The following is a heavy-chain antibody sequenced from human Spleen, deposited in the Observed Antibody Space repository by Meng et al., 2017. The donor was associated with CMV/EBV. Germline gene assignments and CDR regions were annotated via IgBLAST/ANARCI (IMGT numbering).Heavy chain of an antibody. V-gene: IGHV3-9*01. CDR3: AKVPRGYYYYGMDV. CDR2: ISWNNSSI. CDR1: GFIFDEYA. Sequence: SLKISCAASGFIFDEYAMHWVRQAPGKGLEWVSGISWNNSSIGYADSVKGRFTISRDNAKNSLYLQMNSLRAEDTALYYCAKVPRGYYYYGMDVWGQGTTVTVSS. J-gene: IGHJ6*02.